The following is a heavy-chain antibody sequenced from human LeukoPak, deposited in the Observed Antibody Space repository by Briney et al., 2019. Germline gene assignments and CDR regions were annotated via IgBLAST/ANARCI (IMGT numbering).Heavy chain of an antibody. V-gene: IGHV4-34*01. J-gene: IGHJ5*02. CDR3: ARGSPSLLAAAGTWFDP. CDR1: GGSFSGYY. D-gene: IGHD6-13*01. CDR2: INHSGST. Sequence: SETLSLTCAVYGGSFSGYYWSWIRQPPGKGLEWIGEINHSGSTNYNPSLKSRVTISVDTSKNQSSLKLSSVTAADTAVYYCARGSPSLLAAAGTWFDPWGQGTLVTVSS.